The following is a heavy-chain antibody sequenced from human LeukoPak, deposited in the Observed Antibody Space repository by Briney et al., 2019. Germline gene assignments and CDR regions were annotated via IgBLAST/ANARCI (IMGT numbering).Heavy chain of an antibody. V-gene: IGHV4-59*04. CDR3: ARHTPYYDSSGYWDAFDI. Sequence: SQTLSLTCTVSGGSISSYYWSWIRQPPGKGLEWIGYIYYSGSTYYNPSLKSRVTISVDTSKNQFSLKLSSVTAADTAVYYCARHTPYYDSSGYWDAFDIWGQGTMVTVSS. D-gene: IGHD3-22*01. CDR2: IYYSGST. CDR1: GGSISSYY. J-gene: IGHJ3*02.